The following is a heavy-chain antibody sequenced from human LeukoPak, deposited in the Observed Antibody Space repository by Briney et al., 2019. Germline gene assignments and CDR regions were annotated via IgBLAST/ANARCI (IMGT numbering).Heavy chain of an antibody. J-gene: IGHJ6*02. CDR3: AKEGSTVTTPHVFHYYYGMDV. V-gene: IGHV3-30*02. CDR1: GFTFSSYG. CDR2: IRYDGSNK. D-gene: IGHD4-17*01. Sequence: GGSLRLSCAASGFTFSSYGMHWVRQAPGKGLEWVAFIRYDGSNKYYADSVKGRFTISRDNSKNTLYLQMNSLRAEDTAVYYCAKEGSTVTTPHVFHYYYGMDVWGQGTTVTVSS.